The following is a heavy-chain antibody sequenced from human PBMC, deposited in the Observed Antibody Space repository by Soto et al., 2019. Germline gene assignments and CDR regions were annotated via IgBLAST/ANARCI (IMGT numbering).Heavy chain of an antibody. CDR1: GFTFSSYS. D-gene: IGHD2-15*01. Sequence: SLRLSCAASGFTFSSYSMNWVRQAPGKGLEWVSSISSSSSYIYYADSVKGRFTISRDNAKNSLYLQMNSLRAEDMTVYYCAPILGANWFDPWGQGTLVTVSS. CDR2: ISSSSSYI. V-gene: IGHV3-21*04. J-gene: IGHJ5*02. CDR3: APILGANWFDP.